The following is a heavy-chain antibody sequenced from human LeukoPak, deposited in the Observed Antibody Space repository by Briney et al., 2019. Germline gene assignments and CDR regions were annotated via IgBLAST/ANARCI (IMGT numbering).Heavy chain of an antibody. V-gene: IGHV4-59*01. J-gene: IGHJ1*01. CDR1: GGSLSSYY. CDR3: ARVESGYGDYLHTALAEYFQH. CDR2: IYYSGST. D-gene: IGHD4-17*01. Sequence: SETLSLTCTVSGGSLSSYYWSWIRQPPGKGLEWIGYIYYSGSTNYNPSLKSRVTISVDTSKNQFSLKLSSVTAADTAVYYCARVESGYGDYLHTALAEYFQHWGQGTLVTVSS.